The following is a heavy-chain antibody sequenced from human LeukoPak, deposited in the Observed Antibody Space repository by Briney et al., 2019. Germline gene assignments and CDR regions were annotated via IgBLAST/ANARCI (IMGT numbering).Heavy chain of an antibody. CDR1: GFTFSSYA. Sequence: PGGSLRLSCAASGFTFSSYAMSWVRQAPGKGLEWVSAISGSGGSTYYADSVKGRFTISRDNSKNTLYLQMNSLRAEDTAVYYCAKVGWGVTYSSGWNFDYWGQGTLVTVSS. D-gene: IGHD6-19*01. CDR2: ISGSGGST. CDR3: AKVGWGVTYSSGWNFDY. J-gene: IGHJ4*02. V-gene: IGHV3-23*01.